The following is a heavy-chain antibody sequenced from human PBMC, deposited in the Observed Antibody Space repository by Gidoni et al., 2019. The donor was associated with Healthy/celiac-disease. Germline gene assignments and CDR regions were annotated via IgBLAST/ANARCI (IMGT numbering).Heavy chain of an antibody. D-gene: IGHD6-19*01. CDR2: ISWNSGSI. CDR3: AKDTKWLVSGWFDP. J-gene: IGHJ5*02. V-gene: IGHV3-9*01. CDR1: GFTFDDYA. Sequence: EVQLVESGGGLVQPGRSLRLSCAASGFTFDDYAMHWVRQAPGKGLEWVSGISWNSGSIGYADSVKGRFTISRDNAKNSLYLQMNSLRAEDTALYYCAKDTKWLVSGWFDPWGQGTLVTVSS.